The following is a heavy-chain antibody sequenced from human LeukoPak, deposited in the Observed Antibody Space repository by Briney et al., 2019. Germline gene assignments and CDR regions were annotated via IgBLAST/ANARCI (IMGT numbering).Heavy chain of an antibody. D-gene: IGHD4-17*01. V-gene: IGHV1-69*06. CDR1: GGTFSSYA. CDR3: ARHLVFHGDYVGWN. J-gene: IGHJ4*02. Sequence: ASVKVSCKASGGTFSSYAISWVRQAPGQGLEWMGGIIPIFGTANYAQKFQGRVTITADKSTSTAYMELSSLRSEDTAVYYCARHLVFHGDYVGWNWSQGTLVTVSS. CDR2: IIPIFGTA.